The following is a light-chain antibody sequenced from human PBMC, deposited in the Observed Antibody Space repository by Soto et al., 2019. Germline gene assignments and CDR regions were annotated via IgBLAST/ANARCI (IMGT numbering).Light chain of an antibody. CDR2: KAS. Sequence: LAWYQQKPGKAPKLLIYKASSLESGVPSRFSGSGSGTEFTLTISCLQPDDFATYYWQQYNRFCPFCQGAKVAIK. J-gene: IGKJ1*01. V-gene: IGKV1-5*03. CDR3: QQYNRFCP.